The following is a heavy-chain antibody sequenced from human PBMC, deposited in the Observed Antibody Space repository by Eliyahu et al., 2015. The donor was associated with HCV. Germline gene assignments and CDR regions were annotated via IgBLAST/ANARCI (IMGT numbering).Heavy chain of an antibody. CDR1: GXSTSGYY. D-gene: IGHD3-10*01. J-gene: IGHJ5*02. V-gene: IGHV4-34*01. CDR3: ARGGAGRGDNWFDP. CDR2: IDHSGNT. Sequence: QVHLQQWGAGLLKPSETLSLTCGVYGXSTSGYYWSWIRQSPEKGLEWIGEIDHSGNTNSNPSLKRRVTISIDTSTNQFSLRLTSLTAADTAVYYCARGGAGRGDNWFDPWGQGTRVTVSS.